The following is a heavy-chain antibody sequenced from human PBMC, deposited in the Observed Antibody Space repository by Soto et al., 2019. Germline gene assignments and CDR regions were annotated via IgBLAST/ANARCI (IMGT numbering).Heavy chain of an antibody. J-gene: IGHJ4*02. Sequence: EVQLLESGGGLVQPGGSLRLSCAASGFTFSSYAMSWVRQAPGKGLEWVSAISGSGGSTYYADSVKGRFTISRDTPKNPLYLQMNSLRAEDTAVYYLAKDLGYCSGGSCFGSFDYWGQGTLVTVSS. D-gene: IGHD2-15*01. CDR2: ISGSGGST. CDR1: GFTFSSYA. CDR3: AKDLGYCSGGSCFGSFDY. V-gene: IGHV3-23*01.